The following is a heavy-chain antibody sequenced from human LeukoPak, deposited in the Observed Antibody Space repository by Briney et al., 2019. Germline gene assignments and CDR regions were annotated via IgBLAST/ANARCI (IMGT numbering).Heavy chain of an antibody. V-gene: IGHV3-21*01. Sequence: GGSLRLSCAASGFTFSSYWMTWVRQSPGKGLEWVSSISSSSSYIYYADSVKGRFTISRDNAKNSLYLQMTSLRAEDTAVYYCARAYYYDSSGYSALNYWGQGTLVTVSS. CDR3: ARAYYYDSSGYSALNY. D-gene: IGHD3-22*01. CDR2: ISSSSSYI. J-gene: IGHJ4*02. CDR1: GFTFSSYW.